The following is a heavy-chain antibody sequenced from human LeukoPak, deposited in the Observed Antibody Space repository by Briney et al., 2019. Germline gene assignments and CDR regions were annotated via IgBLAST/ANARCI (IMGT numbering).Heavy chain of an antibody. V-gene: IGHV3-23*01. CDR3: AKDIVVVPAPVGYFDL. CDR2: ISGSGGST. J-gene: IGHJ2*01. CDR1: GFAFSSYA. D-gene: IGHD2-2*01. Sequence: GSLRLSCAASGFAFSSYAMSWVRQAPGKGLEWVSGISGSGGSTYYADSVKGRFTISRDNSKNTEYLQMNSLRAEDTAVYYCAKDIVVVPAPVGYFDLWGRGTLVTVSS.